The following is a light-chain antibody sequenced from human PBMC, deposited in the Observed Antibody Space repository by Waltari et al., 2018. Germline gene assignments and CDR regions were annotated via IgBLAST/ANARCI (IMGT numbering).Light chain of an antibody. CDR3: SSYTTSSTVV. J-gene: IGLJ3*02. Sequence: SALTQPASVSGSPGQSTTISCTGPVSDIGAYPPVSRFQQHPGKVPKLMVYDVTNRPSGVSNRFSGSKSGNTASLTISGLQAEDEAYYYCSSYTTSSTVVFGGGTKLTVL. CDR1: VSDIGAYPP. CDR2: DVT. V-gene: IGLV2-14*03.